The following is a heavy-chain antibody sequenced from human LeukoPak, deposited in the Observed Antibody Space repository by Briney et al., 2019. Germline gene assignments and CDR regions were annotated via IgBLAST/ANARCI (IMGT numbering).Heavy chain of an antibody. CDR1: GYTFTGYY. Sequence: VASVKVSCKASGYTFTGYYMHWVRQAPGQGLEWIGWINPNSGGTNYAQKFQGRVTMTRDTSISTAYMELNRLRSDDTAVYYCARDLDYGSGIFDYWGQGTLVTVSS. J-gene: IGHJ4*02. V-gene: IGHV1-2*02. D-gene: IGHD3-10*01. CDR2: INPNSGGT. CDR3: ARDLDYGSGIFDY.